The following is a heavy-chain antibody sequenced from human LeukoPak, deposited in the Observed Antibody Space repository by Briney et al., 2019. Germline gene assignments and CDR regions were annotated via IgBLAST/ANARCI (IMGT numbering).Heavy chain of an antibody. CDR3: ARWHTSGNNYYYDY. CDR2: ISYTGTYI. D-gene: IGHD3-22*01. J-gene: IGHJ4*02. CDR1: AFSLSAYN. V-gene: IGHV3-21*04. Sequence: GGSLRLSCAASAFSLSAYNMNWVRQAPGKGLEWVSSISYTGTYIYYADSVKGRFTISRDNSKNTLYLQMNSLRAEDTAVYYCARWHTSGNNYYYDYWGQGTLVTVSS.